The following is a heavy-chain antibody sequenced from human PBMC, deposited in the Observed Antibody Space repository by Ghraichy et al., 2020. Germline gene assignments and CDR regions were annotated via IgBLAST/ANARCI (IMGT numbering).Heavy chain of an antibody. J-gene: IGHJ4*02. D-gene: IGHD1-26*01. V-gene: IGHV4-39*01. CDR3: ARHKAGAQRGGYYFDY. CDR1: GGSISSSSYY. CDR2: IYYSGST. Sequence: SETLSLTCTVSGGSISSSSYYWGWIRQPPGKGLEWIGSIYYSGSTYYNPSLKSRVTISVDTSKNQFSLKLSSVTAADTAVYYCARHKAGAQRGGYYFDYWGQGTLVTVSS.